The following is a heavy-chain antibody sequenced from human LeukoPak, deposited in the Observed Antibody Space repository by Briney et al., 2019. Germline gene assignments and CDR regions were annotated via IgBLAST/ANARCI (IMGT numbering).Heavy chain of an antibody. J-gene: IGHJ5*02. D-gene: IGHD2-2*01. Sequence: PSETLSLTCAVYGGSFSGYYWSWIRQPPGKGLEWIGEINYSGSTNCNPSLKSRVTISVHTSKNQFSLKLSSVTAADTAVYYCASQRSRYCSSTSCRAFDPWGQGTLVTVSS. CDR1: GGSFSGYY. CDR3: ASQRSRYCSSTSCRAFDP. V-gene: IGHV4-34*01. CDR2: INYSGST.